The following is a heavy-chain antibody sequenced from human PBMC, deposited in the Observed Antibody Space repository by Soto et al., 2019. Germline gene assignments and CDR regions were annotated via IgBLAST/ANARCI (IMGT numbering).Heavy chain of an antibody. Sequence: QVQLVQSGAEVKKPGASVKVSCKASGYTLTNYGISWVRQAPGQGLEWMGWISAYNGNRNYAQKFQGRVTMTTDTSTSTAYMELRSLRFDDTAVYYCASGKDYGDYVDYWGQGTLVTVSS. V-gene: IGHV1-18*01. J-gene: IGHJ4*02. D-gene: IGHD4-17*01. CDR1: GYTLTNYG. CDR2: ISAYNGNR. CDR3: ASGKDYGDYVDY.